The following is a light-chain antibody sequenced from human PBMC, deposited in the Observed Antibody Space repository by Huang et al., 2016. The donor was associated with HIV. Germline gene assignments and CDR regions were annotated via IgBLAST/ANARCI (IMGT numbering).Light chain of an antibody. V-gene: IGKV3-20*01. J-gene: IGKJ2*01. CDR1: QSLTTDY. CDR3: QQYVSSPT. CDR2: AAS. Sequence: EIVLTQSPGTLSLSPGDRATLSCRASQSLTTDYLAWYLQRPGQAPRLLIYAASSRATGIPDRFSGSGSGTDFTLTISRLEPEDFAVYFRQQYVSSPTFGQGTKLEIK.